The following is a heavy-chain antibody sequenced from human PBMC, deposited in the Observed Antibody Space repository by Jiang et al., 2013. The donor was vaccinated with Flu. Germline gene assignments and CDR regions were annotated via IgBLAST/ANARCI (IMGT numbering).Heavy chain of an antibody. Sequence: NPSLKSRVTISVDTSKNQFSLKLSSVTAADTAVYYCARSRRVTMVRGVIKPGSYYFDYWGQGTLVTVSS. CDR3: ARSRRVTMVRGVIKPGSYYFDY. J-gene: IGHJ4*02. D-gene: IGHD3-10*01. V-gene: IGHV4-34*01.